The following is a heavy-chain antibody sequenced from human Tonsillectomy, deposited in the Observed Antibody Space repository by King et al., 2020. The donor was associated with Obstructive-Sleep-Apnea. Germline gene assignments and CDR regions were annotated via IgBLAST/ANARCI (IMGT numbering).Heavy chain of an antibody. V-gene: IGHV1-2*02. Sequence: QLVQSGAEVKKPGASVKVSCKASGYPFTGYYIHWVRQPPGQGLDGRGGINPNSVGKNYAQKFQGRVTMTRDTSISTAYMELSRLISDDTAVYYCATVAVSTATYFFDYWGQGTLVTVSS. CDR2: INPNSVGK. CDR1: GYPFTGYY. J-gene: IGHJ4*02. CDR3: ATVAVSTATYFFDY. D-gene: IGHD4-17*01.